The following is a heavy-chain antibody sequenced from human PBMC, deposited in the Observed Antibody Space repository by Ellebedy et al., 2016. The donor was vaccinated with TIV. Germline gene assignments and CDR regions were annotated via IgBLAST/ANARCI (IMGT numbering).Heavy chain of an antibody. CDR2: INHSGST. Sequence: SETLSLXXAVYGGSFSGYYWSWIRQPPGKGLEWIGEINHSGSTNYNPSLKSRVTISVDTSKNQFSLKLSSVTAADTAVYYCARGWGSGWLFDYWGQGTLVTVSS. CDR3: ARGWGSGWLFDY. D-gene: IGHD6-19*01. CDR1: GGSFSGYY. J-gene: IGHJ4*02. V-gene: IGHV4-34*01.